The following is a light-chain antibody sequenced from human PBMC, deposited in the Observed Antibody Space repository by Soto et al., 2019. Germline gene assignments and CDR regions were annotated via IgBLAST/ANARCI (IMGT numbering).Light chain of an antibody. CDR2: GAS. V-gene: IGKV3-20*01. J-gene: IGKJ1*01. Sequence: EIVLTQSPGTLSLSPGEIATLSFRASQSVSSSHLAWYQQKPGQAPRLLISGASSRATGIPDRFSGSGSGTEFTLTISSLQPDDFATYYCQQYNSYWTFGQGTKVDIK. CDR1: QSVSSSH. CDR3: QQYNSYWT.